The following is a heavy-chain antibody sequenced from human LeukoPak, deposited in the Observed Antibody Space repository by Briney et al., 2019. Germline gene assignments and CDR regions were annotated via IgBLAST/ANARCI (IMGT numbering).Heavy chain of an antibody. CDR1: GASISLYY. CDR2: VHATGTT. D-gene: IGHD3-22*01. J-gene: IGHJ2*01. Sequence: MPSETLSLTCSVSGASISLYYWSLVRQSAGKQPEWIGRVHATGTTNYNPSLRSRVSLSVDTFKKQFSLKLNSVTAADTAVYYCARVLGSSGYAGDWRFDLWGRGTLVTVSS. V-gene: IGHV4-4*07. CDR3: ARVLGSSGYAGDWRFDL.